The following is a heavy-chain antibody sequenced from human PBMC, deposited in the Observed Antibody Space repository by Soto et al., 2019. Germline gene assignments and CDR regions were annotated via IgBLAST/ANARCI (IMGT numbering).Heavy chain of an antibody. CDR3: ARRRFLDSPLDF. CDR1: GFTFSTYG. J-gene: IGHJ4*02. CDR2: ISYDGSKQ. V-gene: IGHV3-30*03. D-gene: IGHD3-3*01. Sequence: QVQLVESGGGVVQPGRSLRLSCSVSGFTFSTYGMHWVRQAPGKGLAWVAFISYDGSKQYYEDSVRGRFTISRANSNNTLYLHMNNMTREDTAVYFCARRRFLDSPLDFWGQGTIVTVSS.